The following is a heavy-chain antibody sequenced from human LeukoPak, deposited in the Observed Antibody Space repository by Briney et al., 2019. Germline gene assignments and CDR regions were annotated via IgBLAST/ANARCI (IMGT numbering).Heavy chain of an antibody. Sequence: LETLSLTCTVSVGSISSYYWSWIRQPPGKGPEWIGYIHYSGSTNYNPSLKSRVTISVDTSKNQFSLKLSSVTAADTAVYYCAREYDSSGYYYFDYWGQGTLVTVSS. V-gene: IGHV4-59*01. CDR1: VGSISSYY. D-gene: IGHD3-22*01. CDR2: IHYSGST. J-gene: IGHJ4*02. CDR3: AREYDSSGYYYFDY.